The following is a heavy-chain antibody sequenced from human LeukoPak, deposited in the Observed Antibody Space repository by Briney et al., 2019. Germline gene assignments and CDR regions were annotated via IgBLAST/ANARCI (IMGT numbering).Heavy chain of an antibody. D-gene: IGHD2-15*01. CDR3: ARDHLRYCSGGSCHPSDI. CDR2: ISSSSSCI. Sequence: PGGSLRLSCVASGFTFSSYGMNWVRQAPGKGLEWVSPISSSSSCIYYADSVKGRFTISRDNAKNSLYLQMNSLRAEDTAVYYCARDHLRYCSGGSCHPSDIWGQGTMVTVSS. V-gene: IGHV3-21*01. CDR1: GFTFSSYG. J-gene: IGHJ3*02.